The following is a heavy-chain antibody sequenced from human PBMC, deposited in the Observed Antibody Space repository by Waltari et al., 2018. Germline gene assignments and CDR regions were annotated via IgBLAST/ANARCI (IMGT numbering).Heavy chain of an antibody. D-gene: IGHD6-6*01. Sequence: QVQLQESGPGLVKPSETLSLTCAVSGYSISSGYYWGWIRQPPGKGLEWIGSIYHSGGTYYNPSLKSRVTISVDTSKNQFSLKLSSVTAADTAVYYCARLGYSSSSPGAFDIWGQGTMVTVSS. CDR2: IYHSGGT. CDR1: GYSISSGYY. V-gene: IGHV4-38-2*01. J-gene: IGHJ3*02. CDR3: ARLGYSSSSPGAFDI.